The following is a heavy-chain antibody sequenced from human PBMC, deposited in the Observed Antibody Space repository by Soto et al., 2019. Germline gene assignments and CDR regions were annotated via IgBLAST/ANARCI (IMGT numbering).Heavy chain of an antibody. V-gene: IGHV3-30*18. Sequence: QVHLLESGGGVVQPGRSLRLSCVGSGFTFSNFGIHWVRQAPGKGLEWLAVVSYDEVNKFYADSVRGRFTISRDNYKDTVYLQINSLRRDDTAMYFCAKVMTEYSGVAIDHWGQGTLVTVSS. CDR1: GFTFSNFG. CDR3: AKVMTEYSGVAIDH. CDR2: VSYDEVNK. J-gene: IGHJ4*02. D-gene: IGHD6-19*01.